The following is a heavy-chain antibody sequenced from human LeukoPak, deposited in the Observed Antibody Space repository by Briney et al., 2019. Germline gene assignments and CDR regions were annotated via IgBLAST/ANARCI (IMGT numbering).Heavy chain of an antibody. CDR1: GFTVSSNY. J-gene: IGHJ4*02. CDR3: ARDMGTYYYGSGSNSPDY. Sequence: GGSLRLSCAASGFTVSSNYMSWVRQAPGKGLEWVSVIYSGGDTYYADSVKGRFTISRDNAKNSLYLQMNSLRAEDTAVYYCARDMGTYYYGSGSNSPDYWGQGTLVTVSS. V-gene: IGHV3-53*01. D-gene: IGHD3-10*01. CDR2: IYSGGDT.